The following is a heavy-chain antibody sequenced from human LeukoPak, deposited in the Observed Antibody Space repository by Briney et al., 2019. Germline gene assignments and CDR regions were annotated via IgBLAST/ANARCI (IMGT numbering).Heavy chain of an antibody. D-gene: IGHD6-19*01. V-gene: IGHV4-39*01. J-gene: IGHJ3*02. CDR2: IYYSGST. Sequence: SETLSLTCTVSGGSISSSSYYWGWIRQPPGKGLEWIGSIYYSGSTYYNPSLKSRVTISVDTSKIQFSLKLRSVTAADTAVYYCARQEGKYSSDHDAFDIWGQGTMVIVSS. CDR1: GGSISSSSYY. CDR3: ARQEGKYSSDHDAFDI.